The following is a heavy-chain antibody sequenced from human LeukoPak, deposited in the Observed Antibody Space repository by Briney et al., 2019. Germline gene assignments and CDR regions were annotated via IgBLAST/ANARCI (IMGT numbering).Heavy chain of an antibody. CDR2: INPNSGGT. D-gene: IGHD2-21*02. Sequence: SVKVSCKASGYTFTGYYMHWVRHAPGQGLEWVGWINPNSGGTNYAQKVQGRVTMTRDTSISTAYMELSRLRSDDTAVDDCARDLGGEGLVAVTATTTYYFDYWGQGTLVTVSS. CDR3: ARDLGGEGLVAVTATTTYYFDY. V-gene: IGHV1-2*02. J-gene: IGHJ4*02. CDR1: GYTFTGYY.